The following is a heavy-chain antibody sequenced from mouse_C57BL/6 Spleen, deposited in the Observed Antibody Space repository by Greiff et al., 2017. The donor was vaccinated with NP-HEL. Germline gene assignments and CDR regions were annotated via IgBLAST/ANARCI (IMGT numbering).Heavy chain of an antibody. CDR2: ISSGGSYT. CDR3: ARDWDY. J-gene: IGHJ2*01. V-gene: IGHV5-6*01. CDR1: GFTFSSYG. Sequence: EVKVVESGGDLVKPGGSLKLSCAASGFTFSSYGMSWVRQTPDKRLEWVATISSGGSYTYYPDRVKGRFTISRDNAKNTLYLQMSSLKSEDTAMYYCARDWDYWGQGTTLTVSS. D-gene: IGHD4-1*01.